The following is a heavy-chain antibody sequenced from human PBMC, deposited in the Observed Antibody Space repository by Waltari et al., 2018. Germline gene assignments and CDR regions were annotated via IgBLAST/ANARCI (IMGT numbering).Heavy chain of an antibody. J-gene: IGHJ4*01. D-gene: IGHD2-21*01. CDR3: QEGHYSDR. V-gene: IGHV3-7*01. CDR1: GFDFKSFW. CDR2: IKDDGSEK. Sequence: YLVYSGGGLAEPGGSLRLACAASGFDFKSFWMTWVRQAPGRGLQWVASIKDDGSEKFYVDSVRGRFTISRDNARQSVFLQMDFLSVEDTATYYCQEGHYSDRWGQGTLVTVSS.